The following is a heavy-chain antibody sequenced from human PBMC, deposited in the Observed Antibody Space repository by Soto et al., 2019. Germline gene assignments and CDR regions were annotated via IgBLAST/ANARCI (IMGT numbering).Heavy chain of an antibody. V-gene: IGHV1-69*12. CDR2: IIPIFGTA. Sequence: QVQLVQSGAEVKKPGSSVKVSCKASGGTFSSYAISWVRQAPGQGLEWMGGIIPIFGTANYAQKFQGRVTITADESTSTAYMELSSLRSEDTAVYYCATPGTRGSGWDDAFDIWGQGTMVTVSS. CDR3: ATPGTRGSGWDDAFDI. CDR1: GGTFSSYA. J-gene: IGHJ3*02. D-gene: IGHD6-19*01.